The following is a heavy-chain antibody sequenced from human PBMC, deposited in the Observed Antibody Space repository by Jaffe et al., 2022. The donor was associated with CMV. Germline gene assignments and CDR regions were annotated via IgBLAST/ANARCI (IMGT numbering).Heavy chain of an antibody. CDR2: ISSNGGST. CDR3: VKGSIVTKRMEFDY. J-gene: IGHJ4*02. Sequence: EVQLVESGGGLVQPGGSLRLSCSASGFTFSSYAMHWVRQAPGKGLEYVSAISSNGGSTYYADSVKGRFTISRDNSKNTLYLQMSSLRAEDTAVYYCVKGSIVTKRMEFDYWGQGTLVTVSS. CDR1: GFTFSSYA. D-gene: IGHD5-12*01. V-gene: IGHV3-64D*06.